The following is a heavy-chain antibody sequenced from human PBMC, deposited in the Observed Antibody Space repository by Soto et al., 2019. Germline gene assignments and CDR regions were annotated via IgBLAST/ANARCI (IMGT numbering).Heavy chain of an antibody. D-gene: IGHD3-22*01. Sequence: SETLSLTCAVYGGSFSGYYWSWIRQPPGKGLEWIGEINHSGSTNYNPSLKSRVTISVDTSKNQFSLKLSSVTAADTAVYYCARAHYYDSKIYDYWGQGTLVTV. V-gene: IGHV4-34*01. J-gene: IGHJ4*02. CDR2: INHSGST. CDR1: GGSFSGYY. CDR3: ARAHYYDSKIYDY.